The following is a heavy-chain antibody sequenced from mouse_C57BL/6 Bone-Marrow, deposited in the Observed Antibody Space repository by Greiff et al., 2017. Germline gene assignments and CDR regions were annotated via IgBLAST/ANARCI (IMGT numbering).Heavy chain of an antibody. CDR1: GFTFSSYA. CDR2: ISSGGDYI. V-gene: IGHV5-9-1*02. D-gene: IGHD2-5*01. Sequence: EVKLEESGEGLVKPGGSLKLSCAASGFTFSSYAMSWVRQTPEKRLEWVAYISSGGDYIYYADTVKGRFTISRDNARNTLYLQMSSLKSEDTAMYYCTRSYYSNYEREMDYWGQGTSVTVSS. CDR3: TRSYYSNYEREMDY. J-gene: IGHJ4*01.